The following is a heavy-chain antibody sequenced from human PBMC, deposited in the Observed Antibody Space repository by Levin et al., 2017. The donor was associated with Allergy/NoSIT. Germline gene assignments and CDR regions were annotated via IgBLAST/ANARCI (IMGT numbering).Heavy chain of an antibody. CDR3: TTFVGGWYGGY. CDR1: GFTFSNAW. V-gene: IGHV3-15*01. D-gene: IGHD6-19*01. J-gene: IGHJ4*02. CDR2: IKSKTDGGTT. Sequence: GESLKISCAASGFTFSNAWMSWVRQAPGKGLEWVGRIKSKTDGGTTDYAAPVKGRFTISRDDSKNTLYLQMNSLKTEDTAVYYCTTFVGGWYGGYWGQGTLVTVSS.